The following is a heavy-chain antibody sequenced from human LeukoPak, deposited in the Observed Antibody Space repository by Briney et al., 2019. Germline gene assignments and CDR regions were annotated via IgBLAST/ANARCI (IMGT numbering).Heavy chain of an antibody. J-gene: IGHJ4*02. D-gene: IGHD3-10*01. V-gene: IGHV3-30*18. CDR1: GFTFSSYG. CDR2: ISYDGSNK. CDR3: AKDDRGLLWFGELSLDY. Sequence: GGSLRLSCAASGFTFSSYGMHWVRQAPGKGLEWVAVISYDGSNKYYADSVKGRFTISRDNSKNTLYLQMNSLRAEDTAVYYCAKDDRGLLWFGELSLDYWGQGTLVTVSS.